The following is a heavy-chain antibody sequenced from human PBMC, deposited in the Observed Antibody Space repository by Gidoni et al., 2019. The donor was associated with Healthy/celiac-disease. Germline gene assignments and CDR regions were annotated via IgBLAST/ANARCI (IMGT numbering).Heavy chain of an antibody. CDR2: IDRGGST. D-gene: IGHD2-15*01. CDR3: ARVSQYSASWAFDI. J-gene: IGHJ3*02. Sequence: EVQLVESGGGLVQPGGSLRLSCAPSGFTVSSNYMSWVRQAPGTGLAWVSVIDRGGSTYYADSVKGRFTISRDNSKDTLYLQMNSLRADDTAVYYCARVSQYSASWAFDIWGQGTMVTVSS. CDR1: GFTVSSNY. V-gene: IGHV3-66*01.